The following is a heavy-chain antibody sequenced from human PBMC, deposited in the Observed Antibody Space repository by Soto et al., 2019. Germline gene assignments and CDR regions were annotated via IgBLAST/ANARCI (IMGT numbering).Heavy chain of an antibody. D-gene: IGHD2-2*01. CDR1: GFTFSSYA. J-gene: IGHJ3*02. Sequence: VGSLRLSCAASGFTFSSYAMSWVRQAPGKGLEWVSAISGSGGSTYYADSVKGRFTISRDNSKNTLYLQMNSLRAEDTAVYYCAKGFLVVPSPDAFDIWGQGTMVTVSS. V-gene: IGHV3-23*01. CDR3: AKGFLVVPSPDAFDI. CDR2: ISGSGGST.